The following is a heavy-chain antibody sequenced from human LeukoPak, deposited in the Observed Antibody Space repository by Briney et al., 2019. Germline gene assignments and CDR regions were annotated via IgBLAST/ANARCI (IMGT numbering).Heavy chain of an antibody. J-gene: IGHJ6*02. V-gene: IGHV7-4-1*02. CDR2: INTNTGNP. CDR3: ARVSPGSPYYDFWSGEYGMDV. Sequence: ASVKVSCKASGYTFTSYAMNWVRRAPGQGLEWMGWINTNTGNPTYAQGFTGRFVFSLDTSVSTAYLQISSLKAEDTAVYYCARVSPGSPYYDFWSGEYGMDVWGQGTTVTVSS. CDR1: GYTFTSYA. D-gene: IGHD3-3*01.